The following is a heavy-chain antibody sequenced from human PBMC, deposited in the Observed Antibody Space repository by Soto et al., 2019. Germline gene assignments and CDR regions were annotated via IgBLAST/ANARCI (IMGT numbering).Heavy chain of an antibody. Sequence: LVESLKISCKGSGYSFTSYWIGWVRQMPGKGLELMGIIYPGDSDTRYSPSFQGQVTISADKSISTAYLQWSSLKASDTAMYYCERTAAAGKYYYGMDVWGQGTTVNVSS. D-gene: IGHD6-13*01. V-gene: IGHV5-51*01. CDR3: ERTAAAGKYYYGMDV. J-gene: IGHJ6*02. CDR2: IYPGDSDT. CDR1: GYSFTSYW.